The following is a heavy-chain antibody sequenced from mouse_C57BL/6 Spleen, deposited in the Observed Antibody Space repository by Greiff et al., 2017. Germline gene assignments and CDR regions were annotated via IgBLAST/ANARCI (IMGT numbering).Heavy chain of an antibody. J-gene: IGHJ3*01. V-gene: IGHV1-82*01. Sequence: QVQLKESGPELVKPGASVKISCKASGYAFSSSWMNWVKQRPGKGLEWIGRIYPGDGDTNYNEKFKGKATLTADKSSSTAYRQLSSLTSVDSAVYFCAREGAGGGQGPLVTVSA. CDR3: AREGAG. CDR2: IYPGDGDT. CDR1: GYAFSSSW.